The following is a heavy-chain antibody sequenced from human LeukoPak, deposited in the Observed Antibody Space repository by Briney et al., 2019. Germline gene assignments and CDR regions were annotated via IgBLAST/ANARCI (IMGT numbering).Heavy chain of an antibody. CDR2: ISYDGSNK. J-gene: IGHJ4*02. Sequence: GGSLRLSCAASGFTFSSYAMHWVRQAPGKGLEWVAVISYDGSNKYYADSVKGRFTISRDNSKNTLYLQMNSLRAEDTAVYYCAKDVVGAAYWGQGTLVTVSS. V-gene: IGHV3-30-3*01. CDR3: AKDVVGAAY. CDR1: GFTFSSYA. D-gene: IGHD1-26*01.